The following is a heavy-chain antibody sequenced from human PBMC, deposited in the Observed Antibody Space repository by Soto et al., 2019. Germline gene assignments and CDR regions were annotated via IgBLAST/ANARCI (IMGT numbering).Heavy chain of an antibody. V-gene: IGHV1-18*04. CDR3: ARSSARGSYGPDCNGMDV. CDR1: GYTFRSDG. D-gene: IGHD5-18*01. Sequence: ASVKVSCKASGYTFRSDGIDWVRQAPGQGLEWMGWISGYSGNTNHAQKFQGRVTMTTDIFTSTAYMELRSLRSDDTAVYYCARSSARGSYGPDCNGMDVWGPGTTVTVSS. J-gene: IGHJ6*02. CDR2: ISGYSGNT.